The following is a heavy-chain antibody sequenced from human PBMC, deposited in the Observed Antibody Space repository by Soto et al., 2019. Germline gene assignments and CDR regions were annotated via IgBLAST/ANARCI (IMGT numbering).Heavy chain of an antibody. CDR3: VRILNDNGCGSGYFDY. J-gene: IGHJ4*02. V-gene: IGHV3-21*02. CDR1: GFIFSTYS. D-gene: IGHD2-15*01. CDR2: ITPTTGYI. Sequence: EVQLVESGGGLVKPGGSLRLSCVASGFIFSTYSMNWVRQGPGKGLEWVSSITPTTGYINYADSVKGRFTISRDNAKNSLYLEMSGLRAEDTAVYFCVRILNDNGCGSGYFDYWGQGTLVTVSS.